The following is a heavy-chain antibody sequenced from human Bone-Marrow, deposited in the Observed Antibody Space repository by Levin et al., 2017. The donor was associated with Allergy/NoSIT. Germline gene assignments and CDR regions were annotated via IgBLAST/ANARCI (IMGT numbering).Heavy chain of an antibody. V-gene: IGHV3-23*01. D-gene: IGHD1-1*01. CDR3: AKDGAWNQRGDYDY. CDR2: ISGSGGST. Sequence: GGSLRLSCAASGFTFSSYAMSWVRQAPGKGLEWVSAISGSGGSTYYADSVKGRFTISRDNSKNTLYLQMNSLRAEDTAVYYCAKDGAWNQRGDYDYWGQGTLVTVSS. CDR1: GFTFSSYA. J-gene: IGHJ4*02.